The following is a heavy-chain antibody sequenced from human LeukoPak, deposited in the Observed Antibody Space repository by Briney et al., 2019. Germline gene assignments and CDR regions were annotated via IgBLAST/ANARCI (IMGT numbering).Heavy chain of an antibody. CDR1: GLTFSTHW. CDR2: INPDGSEK. Sequence: GRSLRLSCEASGLTFSTHWMTWVRQAPGKGLEWVASINPDGSEKYYVDSVKGRFTFSRDNAQESLYLQMNSLTAEDAAVYYCARGHYGMGVWSQGTTVTVSS. J-gene: IGHJ6*02. CDR3: ARGHYGMGV. V-gene: IGHV3-7*05.